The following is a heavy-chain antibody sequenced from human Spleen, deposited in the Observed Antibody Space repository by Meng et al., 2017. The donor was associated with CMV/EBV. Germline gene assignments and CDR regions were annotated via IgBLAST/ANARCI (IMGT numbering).Heavy chain of an antibody. J-gene: IGHJ4*02. CDR3: GKIDY. CDR2: INSDGSST. Sequence: GESLKISCAASGFTFSNYWMHWVRQAPGKGLVWVSRINSDGSSTSYADSVKGRFTISRDNSKNTLYLQMNSLRAEDTAVYYCGKIDYWGQGTLVTVSS. CDR1: GFTFSNYW. V-gene: IGHV3-74*01.